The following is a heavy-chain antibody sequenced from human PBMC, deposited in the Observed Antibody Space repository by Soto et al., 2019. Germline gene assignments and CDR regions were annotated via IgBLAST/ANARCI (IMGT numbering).Heavy chain of an antibody. D-gene: IGHD1-7*01. CDR1: GVTFSNAW. CDR2: IKSKTDGGTT. J-gene: IGHJ4*02. CDR3: TTVAMDNWNWDL. Sequence: GGSLRLSCAASGVTFSNAWMSWVRQAPGKGLEWVGRIKSKTDGGTTDYAAPVKGRFTISRDDSKNTLYLQMNSLKTEDTAVYYCTTVAMDNWNWDLWGQGTLVTVSS. V-gene: IGHV3-15*01.